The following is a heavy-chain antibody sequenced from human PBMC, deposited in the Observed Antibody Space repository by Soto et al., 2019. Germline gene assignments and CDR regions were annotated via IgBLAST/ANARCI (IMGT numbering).Heavy chain of an antibody. D-gene: IGHD3-10*01. J-gene: IGHJ3*02. V-gene: IGHV4-31*03. Sequence: PSETLSLTCTVSGVSISSGGYYWSWIRQHPGKGLEWIGYIYYSGSTYYNPSLKSRVTISVDTSKNQFSLKLSSVTAADTAVYYCARTSRIGELLGAFDIWGQGTMVTVS. CDR1: GVSISSGGYY. CDR2: IYYSGST. CDR3: ARTSRIGELLGAFDI.